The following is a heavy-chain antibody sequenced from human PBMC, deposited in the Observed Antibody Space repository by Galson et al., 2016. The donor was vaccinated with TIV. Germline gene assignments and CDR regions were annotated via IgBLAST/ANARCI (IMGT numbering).Heavy chain of an antibody. D-gene: IGHD2-8*01. CDR3: ARLGQWRMGDFDY. J-gene: IGHJ4*02. Sequence: TLSLTCSVSGVSISSSSYYWGWIRQPPGKGLEWIGTIYYSGTTYYNPSLKSRVAISVDTSQNQFSLNLSSVTAADTAVYHCARLGQWRMGDFDYWGQGTLVTVSS. V-gene: IGHV4-39*01. CDR1: GVSISSSSYY. CDR2: IYYSGTT.